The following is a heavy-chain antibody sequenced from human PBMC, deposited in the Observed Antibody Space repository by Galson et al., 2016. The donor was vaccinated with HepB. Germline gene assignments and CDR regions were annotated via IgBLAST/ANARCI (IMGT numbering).Heavy chain of an antibody. V-gene: IGHV4-34*01. CDR2: INHCGGT. CDR3: VRGRPRISVFGLVMIGSDYMDV. Sequence: ETLSLTCAVYGGSFSGHFWNWIRQSPGRGLEWIGEINHCGGTNHTTSLKSRVTLSVDTSKNQFSLRLISVTAADTAVYYCVRGRPRISVFGLVMIGSDYMDVWGKGTTVTVSS. J-gene: IGHJ6*03. D-gene: IGHD3-3*01. CDR1: GGSFSGHF.